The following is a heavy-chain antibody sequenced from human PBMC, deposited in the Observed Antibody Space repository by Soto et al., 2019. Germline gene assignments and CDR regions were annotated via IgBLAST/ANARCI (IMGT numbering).Heavy chain of an antibody. CDR3: AREDIVLMVYARSFDY. J-gene: IGHJ4*02. CDR1: GYTFTSYA. Sequence: ASVKVSCKASGYTFTSYAMHWVRQAPGQRLEWMGWINAGNGNTKYSQKFQGRVTITRDTSASTAYMELSSLRSEDTAVYYCAREDIVLMVYARSFDYWGQGTLVTVSS. CDR2: INAGNGNT. D-gene: IGHD2-8*01. V-gene: IGHV1-3*01.